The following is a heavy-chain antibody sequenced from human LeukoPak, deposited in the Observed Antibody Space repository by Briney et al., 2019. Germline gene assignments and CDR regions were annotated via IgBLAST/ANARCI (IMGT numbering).Heavy chain of an antibody. J-gene: IGHJ4*02. CDR1: GGSISSGDYY. V-gene: IGHV4-30-4*01. D-gene: IGHD5-12*01. CDR2: IYYSGST. CDR3: ARPYSGYASGDY. Sequence: PSETLSLTCTVSGGSISSGDYYWSWIRQPPGKGLEWIGYIYYSGSTYYNPSLKSRVTISVDTSKNQFSLKLSSVTAADTAVYYCARPYSGYASGDYWGQGTLVTASS.